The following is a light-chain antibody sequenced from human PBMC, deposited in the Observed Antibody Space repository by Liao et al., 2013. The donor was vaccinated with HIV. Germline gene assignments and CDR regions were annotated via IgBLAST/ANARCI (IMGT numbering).Light chain of an antibody. J-gene: IGLJ3*02. Sequence: SYELAQPPSVSVAPGKTARITCGGNNIGIKSVHWYQQKPGQAPVLFIYSDSDRPSGIPERFSGSNSGNTATLTISRVEAGDEADYYCQVWDSSSDPWVFGGGTKLTVL. CDR3: QVWDSSSDPWV. CDR2: SDS. CDR1: NIGIKS. V-gene: IGLV3-21*04.